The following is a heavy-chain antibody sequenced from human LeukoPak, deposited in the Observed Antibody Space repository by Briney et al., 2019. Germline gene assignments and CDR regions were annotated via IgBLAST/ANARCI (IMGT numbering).Heavy chain of an antibody. V-gene: IGHV1-69*13. J-gene: IGHJ4*02. Sequence: SVKVSCKASGGTFSSYAFSWVRQAPGQGLEWMRGIIPIFGTVDYAQKFQGRVTITADESTSTVYMELSSLRSEDTAVYYCARETMGYCATVTCGAGYWGQGTLVTVSS. CDR1: GGTFSSYA. CDR3: ARETMGYCATVTCGAGY. CDR2: IIPIFGTV. D-gene: IGHD2-8*01.